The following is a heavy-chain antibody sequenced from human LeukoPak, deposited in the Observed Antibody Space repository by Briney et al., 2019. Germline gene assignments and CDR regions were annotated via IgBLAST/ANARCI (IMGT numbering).Heavy chain of an antibody. V-gene: IGHV1-2*06. CDR3: ARGSNWTENWFDP. Sequence: ASVKVSCKASGYTFTDYHMHWVRQAPGQGLEWMGRINPNGGDTNYAQKFQGRVTMTRDTSITTAYMELSSLRSDDTAVYYCARGSNWTENWFDPWGQGTLAIVSS. J-gene: IGHJ5*02. CDR2: INPNGGDT. CDR1: GYTFTDYH. D-gene: IGHD1-1*01.